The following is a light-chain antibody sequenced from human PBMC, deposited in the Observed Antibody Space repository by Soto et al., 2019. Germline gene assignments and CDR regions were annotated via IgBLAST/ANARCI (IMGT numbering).Light chain of an antibody. Sequence: EIVLTQSPVTLSVSPGERATPSCTASQRIGSNLAWYQQKPGQAPRLLIYGASTRATGIPDRFSGSGSGTDFTLTISRLEPEDFAVYYCQQYGSSPRITFGQGTRLEIK. V-gene: IGKV3-20*01. J-gene: IGKJ5*01. CDR1: QRIGSN. CDR2: GAS. CDR3: QQYGSSPRIT.